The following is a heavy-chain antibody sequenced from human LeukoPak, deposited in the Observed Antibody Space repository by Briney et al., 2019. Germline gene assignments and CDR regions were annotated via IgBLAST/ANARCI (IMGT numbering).Heavy chain of an antibody. J-gene: IGHJ4*02. CDR3: VRFDNEYGDY. CDR2: IYYSGST. CDR1: GGSISSGDYY. D-gene: IGHD2/OR15-2a*01. Sequence: PSQTLSLTCTVSGGSISSGDYYWSWIRQPPGKGLEWIGYIYYSGSTYYNPSLKSRVTISVDTSKNQFSLQLTSVTAADTAIYYCVRFDNEYGDYWGQGTLVTVSS. V-gene: IGHV4-30-4*08.